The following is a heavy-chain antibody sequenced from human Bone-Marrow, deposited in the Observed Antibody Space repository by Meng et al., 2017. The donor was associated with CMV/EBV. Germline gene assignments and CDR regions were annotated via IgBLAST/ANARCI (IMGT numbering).Heavy chain of an antibody. CDR1: GYTFTDCY. CDR3: AREREDY. Sequence: ASVKVSCKATGYTFTDCYILWVRQAPGQGLEWMGWINPSSGGTNYAQKFQGRVTMTRDTSISTAYMELNRLTSDDTAVYYCAREREDYWGQGKLVTVSS. J-gene: IGHJ4*02. V-gene: IGHV1-2*02. CDR2: INPSSGGT.